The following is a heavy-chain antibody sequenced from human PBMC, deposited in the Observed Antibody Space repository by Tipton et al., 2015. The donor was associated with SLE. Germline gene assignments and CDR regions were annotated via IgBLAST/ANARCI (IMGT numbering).Heavy chain of an antibody. Sequence: TLSLTCTVIGGSISSYYWSWIRQPAGKGLEWIGQIHSSGSTSYNPSLKSRVSISVDMSKNQVSLKLSSVTAADTALYYCARHFSGSYSFDYWGQGKLVTVSS. J-gene: IGHJ4*02. CDR1: GGSISSYY. CDR3: ARHFSGSYSFDY. V-gene: IGHV4-4*07. D-gene: IGHD1-26*01. CDR2: IHSSGST.